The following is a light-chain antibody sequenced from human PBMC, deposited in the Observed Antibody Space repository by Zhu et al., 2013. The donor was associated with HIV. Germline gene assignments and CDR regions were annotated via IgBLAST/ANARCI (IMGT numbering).Light chain of an antibody. Sequence: DIQMTQSPSTLSASVGDRVTITCRASQSISSWLAWYQQKPGKAPKFLIYDASSLESGVPSRFSGSGSGTEFTLTISSLQPDDFATYYCQQYNSYQWTFGQGTKVEIK. CDR2: DAS. V-gene: IGKV1-5*01. CDR3: QQYNSYQWT. CDR1: QSISSW. J-gene: IGKJ1*01.